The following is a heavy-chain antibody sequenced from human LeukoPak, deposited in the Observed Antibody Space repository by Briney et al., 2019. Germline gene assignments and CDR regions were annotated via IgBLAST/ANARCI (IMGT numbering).Heavy chain of an antibody. CDR3: ARGRSVRMVFDY. D-gene: IGHD3-10*01. Sequence: PGGSLRLSCAASGFTFSSYAMSWVRQAPGKGLEWIGEINHSGSTNYNPSLKSRVTISVDTSKNQFSLKLSSVTAADTAVYYCARGRSVRMVFDYWGQGTLVTVSS. CDR1: GFTFSSYA. V-gene: IGHV4-34*01. J-gene: IGHJ4*02. CDR2: INHSGST.